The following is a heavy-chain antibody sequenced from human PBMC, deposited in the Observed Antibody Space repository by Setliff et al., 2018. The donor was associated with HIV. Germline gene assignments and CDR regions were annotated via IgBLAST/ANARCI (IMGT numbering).Heavy chain of an antibody. CDR3: AGVFGVYYDKEGPYDAFDI. CDR2: IIPIFGTA. CDR1: GGTFSSYA. J-gene: IGHJ3*02. Sequence: ASVKVSCKASGGTFSSYAISWVQQAPGQGLEWMGGIIPIFGTANYAQKFQGRVTITTDESTSTAYMELSSPRSEDTAVYYCAGVFGVYYDKEGPYDAFDIWGQGTMVTVSS. D-gene: IGHD3-22*01. V-gene: IGHV1-69*05.